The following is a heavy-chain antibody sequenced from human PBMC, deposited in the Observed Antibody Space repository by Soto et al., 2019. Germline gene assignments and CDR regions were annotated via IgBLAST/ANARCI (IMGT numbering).Heavy chain of an antibody. CDR1: GFTFINYW. CDR3: VRDPSSGYDY. V-gene: IGHV3-7*01. Sequence: QPGGSLRLSCETSGFTFINYWMSWVRQAPGKGLEWVSNIKQDGSEHYYVDSVKGRFTNSRDNAKNSAYLQMDSLRGDDTAIYYCVRDPSSGYDYWGQGTLVTVSS. CDR2: IKQDGSEH. D-gene: IGHD6-19*01. J-gene: IGHJ4*02.